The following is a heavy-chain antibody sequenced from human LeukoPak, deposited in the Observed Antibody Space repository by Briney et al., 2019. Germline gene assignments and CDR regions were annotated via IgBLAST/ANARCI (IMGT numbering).Heavy chain of an antibody. CDR3: ARVNSSSGAFDI. CDR2: INPNSGGT. J-gene: IGHJ3*02. CDR1: GYTFTGYY. D-gene: IGHD6-6*01. Sequence: GASVKVSCKASGYTFTGYYMHWVRQAPGQGLEWMGWINPNSGGTNYAQKFQGRVTMSRDTSISTAYMELSRLRSDDTAVYYCARVNSSSGAFDIWGQGTMVTVSS. V-gene: IGHV1-2*02.